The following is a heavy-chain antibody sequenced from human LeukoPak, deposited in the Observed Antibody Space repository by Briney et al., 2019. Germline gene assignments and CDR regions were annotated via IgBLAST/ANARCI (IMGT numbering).Heavy chain of an antibody. CDR1: GGSISSGDYY. D-gene: IGHD3-22*01. V-gene: IGHV4-30-4*01. J-gene: IGHJ5*02. Sequence: QTSQTLSLTCTVSGGSISSGDYYWSWIRQPPGKGLEWIAYMCYSGSTYYNPSLKSRVTMSADTSKNQLSLKLSSVTAADTAVYYCARPYYYDSRIDPWGQGILVTVSS. CDR2: MCYSGST. CDR3: ARPYYYDSRIDP.